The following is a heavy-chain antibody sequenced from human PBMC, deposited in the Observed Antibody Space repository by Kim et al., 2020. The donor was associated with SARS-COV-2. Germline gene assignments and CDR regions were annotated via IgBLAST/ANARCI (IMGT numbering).Heavy chain of an antibody. CDR2: IYYSGST. D-gene: IGHD3-22*01. V-gene: IGHV4-31*03. J-gene: IGHJ6*02. CDR3: ARDSSGYYPPRGMDV. CDR1: GGSISSGGYY. Sequence: SETLSLTCTVSGGSISSGGYYWSWIRQHPGKGLEWIGYIYYSGSTYYNPSLKSRVTISVDTSKNQFSLKLSSVTAADTAVYYCARDSSGYYPPRGMDVWGQGTTVTVSS.